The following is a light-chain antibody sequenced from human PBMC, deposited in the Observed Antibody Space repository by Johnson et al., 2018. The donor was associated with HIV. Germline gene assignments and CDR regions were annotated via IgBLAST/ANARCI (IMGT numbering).Light chain of an antibody. Sequence: QPVLTQPPSVSAAPGQKVTISCSGSSSNIGNNYVSWYQQLPGTAPKLLIYDNNKRPSGIPDRFSGSKSGTSATLGITGLPTGAEADYYCGTWDSSLSAYVFGTGTKVTVL. V-gene: IGLV1-51*01. CDR1: SSNIGNNY. CDR2: DNN. CDR3: GTWDSSLSAYV. J-gene: IGLJ1*01.